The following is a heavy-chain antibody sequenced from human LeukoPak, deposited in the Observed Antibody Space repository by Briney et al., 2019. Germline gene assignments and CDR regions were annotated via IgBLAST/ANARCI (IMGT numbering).Heavy chain of an antibody. CDR2: IYTSGST. Sequence: SETLSLTCTVSGGSISSYYWSWIRQPAWKGLEWIGQIYTSGSTHYNPSLRSRVTMSVDTSKNQFSLKLSSVTAADTAVYYCAREVYDFWSGHIYYYGMDVWGQGTTVTVSS. CDR3: AREVYDFWSGHIYYYGMDV. V-gene: IGHV4-4*07. J-gene: IGHJ6*02. D-gene: IGHD3-3*01. CDR1: GGSISSYY.